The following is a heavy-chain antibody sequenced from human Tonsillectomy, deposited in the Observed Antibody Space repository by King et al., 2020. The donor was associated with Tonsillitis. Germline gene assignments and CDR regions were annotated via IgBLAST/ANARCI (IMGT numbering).Heavy chain of an antibody. CDR3: SRVTYIPTTGRDVFDL. V-gene: IGHV4-59*01. J-gene: IGHJ3*01. D-gene: IGHD1-1*01. CDR2: IYYSGST. Sequence: QLQESGPGLVKPSETLSLTCTVSGASISNDYWSWIRQPPGKGLEWIGYIYYSGSTNCNPSLKSRVTISLDTSKNQFSLKLTSVTAADTALFYCSRVTYIPTTGRDVFDLWGQGTMVTSSS. CDR1: GASISNDY.